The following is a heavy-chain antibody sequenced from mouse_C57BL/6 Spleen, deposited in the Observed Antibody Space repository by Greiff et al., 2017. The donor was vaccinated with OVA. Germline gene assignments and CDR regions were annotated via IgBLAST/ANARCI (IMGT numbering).Heavy chain of an antibody. V-gene: IGHV1-72*01. CDR2: IDPNSGGT. D-gene: IGHD2-4*01. CDR3: ARGSYYDYEDAMDY. J-gene: IGHJ4*01. CDR1: GYTFTSYW. Sequence: QVQLQQPGAELVKPGASVKLSCKASGYTFTSYWMHWVKQRPGRGLEWNGRIDPNSGGTKYNEKFTSKATLTVDKPSSTAYMQRSSLTSEDSAVYYCARGSYYDYEDAMDYWGQGTSVTVSS.